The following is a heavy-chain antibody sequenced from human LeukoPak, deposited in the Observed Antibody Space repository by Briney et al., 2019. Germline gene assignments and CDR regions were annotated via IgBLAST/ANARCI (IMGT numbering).Heavy chain of an antibody. CDR1: GFTSSRYW. CDR3: ARQRYSDY. CDR2: MKEDGSEN. J-gene: IGHJ4*02. Sequence: PGGSLRLSCAASGFTSSRYWMTWVRQAPGKGLEWVANMKEDGSENSYVESVKGRFTISRDNAKNSLYLQLNSLRAEDTAVYFCARQRYSDYWGQGTLVTVSS. D-gene: IGHD1-1*01. V-gene: IGHV3-7*01.